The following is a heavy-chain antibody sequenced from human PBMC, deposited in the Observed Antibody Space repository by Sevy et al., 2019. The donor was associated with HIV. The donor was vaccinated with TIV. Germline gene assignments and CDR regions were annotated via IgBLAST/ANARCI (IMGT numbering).Heavy chain of an antibody. Sequence: SETLSLTCSVSGGSISGYYWSWIRQPPGKGLEWIGYINYSGSTNYNPSLRSRVTISVDTSKNQFCLRLSSVTAADTAVYYCARLAYCGGDCYRFDYWGQGTLVTVSS. J-gene: IGHJ4*02. CDR3: ARLAYCGGDCYRFDY. CDR1: GGSISGYY. V-gene: IGHV4-59*01. D-gene: IGHD2-21*02. CDR2: INYSGST.